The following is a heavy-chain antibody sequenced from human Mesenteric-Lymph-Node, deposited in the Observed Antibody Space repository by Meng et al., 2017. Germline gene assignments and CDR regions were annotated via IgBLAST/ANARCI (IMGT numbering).Heavy chain of an antibody. CDR3: ARDAGITGSYYDILTGYYKNAFDI. CDR2: IKQDGSEK. J-gene: IGHJ3*02. Sequence: GGSLRLSCAASGFTFSSYWMSWVRQAPGKGLEWVANIKQDGSEKYYVDSVKGRFTISRDNAKNSLYLQMNSLRAEDTAVYYCARDAGITGSYYDILTGYYKNAFDIWGQGTMVTVSS. D-gene: IGHD3-9*01. CDR1: GFTFSSYW. V-gene: IGHV3-7*01.